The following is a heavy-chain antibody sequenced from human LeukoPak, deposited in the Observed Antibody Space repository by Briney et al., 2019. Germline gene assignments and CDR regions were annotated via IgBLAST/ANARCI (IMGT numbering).Heavy chain of an antibody. V-gene: IGHV3-11*04. CDR1: GFTLSDYY. CDR3: ARTAMGTSDY. CDR2: ISCSGSNI. Sequence: PGGSLTLSCAASGFTLSDYYMSWIRQAPGKGLEWVSYISCSGSNIYYADSVKGRFTISRDNAKNSLYLQMNILRAVDTAVYCCARTAMGTSDYWGQGTLVTVSS. D-gene: IGHD5-18*01. J-gene: IGHJ4*01.